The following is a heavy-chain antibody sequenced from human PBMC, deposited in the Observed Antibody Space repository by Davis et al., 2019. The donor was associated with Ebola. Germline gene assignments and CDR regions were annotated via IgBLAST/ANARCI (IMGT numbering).Heavy chain of an antibody. CDR3: ARRRFLEWSYYFDY. J-gene: IGHJ4*02. CDR2: ISYDGSNK. CDR1: GFTFSSYG. D-gene: IGHD3-3*01. V-gene: IGHV3-30*03. Sequence: GESLKISCAASGFTFSSYGMHWVRQAPGKGLEWVAVISYDGSNKYYADSVKGRFTISRDNSKNTLYLQMNSLRAEDTAVYYCARRRFLEWSYYFDYWGQGTLVTVSS.